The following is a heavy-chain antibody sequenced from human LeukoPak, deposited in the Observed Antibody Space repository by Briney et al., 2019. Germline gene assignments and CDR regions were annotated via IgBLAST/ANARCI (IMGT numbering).Heavy chain of an antibody. CDR1: GGSISSSSYY. Sequence: SETLSLTCTDSGGSISSSSYYWGWIRQPPGKGLEGIGSIYYSGSTYSNPSLQSRVTISVDTSKNQFSLKLNSATAADTAVYYCASFYCSGGSCYQYYSYYYMDVWGKGTTVTISS. CDR2: IYYSGST. CDR3: ASFYCSGGSCYQYYSYYYMDV. J-gene: IGHJ6*03. D-gene: IGHD2-15*01. V-gene: IGHV4-39*01.